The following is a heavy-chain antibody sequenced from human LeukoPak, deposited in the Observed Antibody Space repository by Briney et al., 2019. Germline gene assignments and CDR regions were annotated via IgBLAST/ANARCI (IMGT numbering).Heavy chain of an antibody. CDR3: TSLRVGGTPYFDN. CDR2: IRNKANYYTT. D-gene: IGHD6-19*01. J-gene: IGHJ4*02. CDR1: GFTFSNAW. V-gene: IGHV3-72*01. Sequence: GGSLRLSCTASGFTFSNAWMSWVRQPPGKGLEWVGRIRNKANYYTTDYAASVRGRFTISRDDSKSSVSLQMNSLRTEDTALYYCTSLRVGGTPYFDNWGQGTLVTVSS.